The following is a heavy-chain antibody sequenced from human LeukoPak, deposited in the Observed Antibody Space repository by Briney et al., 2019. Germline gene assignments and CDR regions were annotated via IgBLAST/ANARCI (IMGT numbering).Heavy chain of an antibody. CDR1: GYTFTSYG. Sequence: ASVKLSCTSSGYTFTSYGISWVRQPPGQGLEWMGWISAYNGNTNYAQKLQGRVTMTTDTSTSTAYMELRSLRSDDTAVYYCARTRAAGGVDFDYWGQGTLVTVSS. CDR3: ARTRAAGGVDFDY. V-gene: IGHV1-18*01. D-gene: IGHD3-10*01. CDR2: ISAYNGNT. J-gene: IGHJ4*02.